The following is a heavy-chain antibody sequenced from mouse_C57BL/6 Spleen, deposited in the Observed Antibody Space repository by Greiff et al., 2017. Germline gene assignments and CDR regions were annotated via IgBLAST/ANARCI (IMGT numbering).Heavy chain of an antibody. Sequence: EVQLQQSGPELVKPGASVKISCKASGYTFPDYYMNWVKQSHGTSLEWIGDINPNNGGTSYNQKFKGKATLNVDKSFSTAYMELRSQTSEGSAVYDGAREGLRREAWFADWGQGTLVTVSA. J-gene: IGHJ3*01. CDR3: AREGLRREAWFAD. CDR2: INPNNGGT. CDR1: GYTFPDYY. D-gene: IGHD2-4*01. V-gene: IGHV1-26*01.